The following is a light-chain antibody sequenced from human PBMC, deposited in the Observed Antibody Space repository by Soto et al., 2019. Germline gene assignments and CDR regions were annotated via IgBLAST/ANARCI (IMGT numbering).Light chain of an antibody. Sequence: EIVLTQSPGTLSLSPGERATLSCRASQSVSNNYLAWYQQKPGQAPRLLIYGASNRATGFPARFSGSGSGTDFTLTISSLQPEDFATYYCLQDYNYPLTFGGGTKVDIK. CDR3: LQDYNYPLT. J-gene: IGKJ4*01. CDR2: GAS. CDR1: QSVSNNY. V-gene: IGKV3D-7*01.